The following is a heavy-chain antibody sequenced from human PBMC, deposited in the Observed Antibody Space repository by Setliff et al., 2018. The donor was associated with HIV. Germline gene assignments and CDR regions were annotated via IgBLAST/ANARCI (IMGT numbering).Heavy chain of an antibody. J-gene: IGHJ6*03. V-gene: IGHV4-38-2*01. CDR3: ARVSITYWYSIPTFYYYYMDV. CDR2: IYHTGSS. CDR1: GFSISSRYY. D-gene: IGHD2-15*01. Sequence: PSETLSLTCDVSGFSISSRYYWGWIRQSPGKGLEWIGNIYHTGSSYYNPSLNDRATISLDTSKNQFSLKLNSVTAADTAMYYCARVSITYWYSIPTFYYYYMDVWGKGTKVTVSS.